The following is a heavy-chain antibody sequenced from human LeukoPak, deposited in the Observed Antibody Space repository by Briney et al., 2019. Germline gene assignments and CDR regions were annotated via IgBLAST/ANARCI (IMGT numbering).Heavy chain of an antibody. CDR2: IYPGDSDT. J-gene: IGHJ4*02. CDR1: GYSFTKYW. V-gene: IGHV5-51*01. CDR3: ARHMGSIAVAGTAFDY. D-gene: IGHD6-19*01. Sequence: GDSLKTSCRGSGYSFTKYWIGWVRQMPGKGLEWMGLIYPGDSDTRYSPSFQGQVTISADKSISTAYLQWSSLKASDTAMYYCARHMGSIAVAGTAFDYWGQGTLVTVSS.